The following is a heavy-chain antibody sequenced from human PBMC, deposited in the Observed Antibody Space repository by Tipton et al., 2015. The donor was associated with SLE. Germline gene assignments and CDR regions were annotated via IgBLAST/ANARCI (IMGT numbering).Heavy chain of an antibody. D-gene: IGHD7-27*01. CDR2: IPSSGST. CDR1: GDSINSGDHF. CDR3: AASRAKTLGNWFDP. J-gene: IGHJ5*02. V-gene: IGHV4-30-2*03. Sequence: LRLSCGVSGDSINSGDHFWSWVRQHPGKGLEWVASIPSSGSTYYNPSLNSRVVISLDTDQFSLEVRSVTAADTAVYFCAASRAKTLGNWFDPWGQGTLVTVSS.